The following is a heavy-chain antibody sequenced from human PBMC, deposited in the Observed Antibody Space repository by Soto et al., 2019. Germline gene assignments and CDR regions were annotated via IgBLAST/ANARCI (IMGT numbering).Heavy chain of an antibody. V-gene: IGHV1-18*04. D-gene: IGHD3-22*01. CDR3: AATFYYDSSGSSPYYLDF. Sequence: ASVKVSCKASGYTFTSYGISWVRQAPGQGPEWMGWISGHNGNTKYAQKFQGRVTMTADTSTSTAYMELRSLRYDDTVVYYCAATFYYDSSGSSPYYLDFWGQGTLVTVSS. CDR2: ISGHNGNT. CDR1: GYTFTSYG. J-gene: IGHJ4*02.